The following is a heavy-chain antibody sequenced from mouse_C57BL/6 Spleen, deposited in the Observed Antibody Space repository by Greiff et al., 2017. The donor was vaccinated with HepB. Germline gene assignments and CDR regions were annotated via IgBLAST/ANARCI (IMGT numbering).Heavy chain of an antibody. CDR3: ARGRGYDGYSNWFAY. CDR1: GFTFSSYA. J-gene: IGHJ3*01. D-gene: IGHD2-3*01. CDR2: ISDGGSYT. Sequence: EVHLVESGGGLVKPGGSLKLSCAASGFTFSSYAMSWVRQTPEKRLEWVATISDGGSYTYYPDNVKGRFTISRDNAKNNLYLQMSHLKSEDTAMYYCARGRGYDGYSNWFAYWGQGTLVTVSA. V-gene: IGHV5-4*01.